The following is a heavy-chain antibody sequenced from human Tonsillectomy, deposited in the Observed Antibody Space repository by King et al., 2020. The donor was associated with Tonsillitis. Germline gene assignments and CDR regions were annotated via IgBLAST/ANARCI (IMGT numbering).Heavy chain of an antibody. Sequence: VQLVESGGGVVQPGRSLRLSCAASGFTFSTYEMHWVRQAPGKGLEWGAVISYDGSNQYHADSVNGRLTISRDNSKNTRYLQMNSLRAEDTAVYYCSGDRDCSSTSCFNVFVMWGQGTMVTVSS. J-gene: IGHJ3*02. V-gene: IGHV3-30-3*01. CDR2: ISYDGSNQ. CDR3: SGDRDCSSTSCFNVFVM. D-gene: IGHD2-2*01. CDR1: GFTFSTYE.